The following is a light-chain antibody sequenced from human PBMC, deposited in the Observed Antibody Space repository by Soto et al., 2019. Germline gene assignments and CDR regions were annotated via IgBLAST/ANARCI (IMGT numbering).Light chain of an antibody. Sequence: QSALTQPASVAGSPGQSITISCAGTSSDVGGYDFVSWYQHHPGRAPKLLIYEVSGRPSGVSYRFSGSKSGNTASLIISGFQAEGEAYYYCSSYGRSGTPVFGTGTKVTV. V-gene: IGLV2-14*01. J-gene: IGLJ1*01. CDR1: SSDVGGYDF. CDR2: EVS. CDR3: SSYGRSGTPV.